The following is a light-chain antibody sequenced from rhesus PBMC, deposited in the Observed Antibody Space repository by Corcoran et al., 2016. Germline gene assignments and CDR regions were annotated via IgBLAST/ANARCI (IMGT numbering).Light chain of an antibody. CDR1: QGISSH. Sequence: DIQMTQSPSSVSASVGDRVTITCWASQGISSHLAWYQQKPGKAPNLLYYYATTLQNGVPSRLSGSGSGTEFTLPISSLQPEDFATYYCQQYHSLPYIFGQGTKVEIK. V-gene: IGKV1-25*01. J-gene: IGKJ2*01. CDR2: YAT. CDR3: QQYHSLPYI.